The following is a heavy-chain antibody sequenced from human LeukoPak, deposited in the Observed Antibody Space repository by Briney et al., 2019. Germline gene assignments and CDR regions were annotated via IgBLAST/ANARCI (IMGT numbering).Heavy chain of an antibody. J-gene: IGHJ4*02. CDR3: ARDAGYGSGTFDY. CDR1: GFVVSTNY. V-gene: IGHV3-53*01. Sequence: GGSLRLSCAASGFVVSTNYMNWVRQAPGKGLEWVSGIYSGGSTYYADSVKGRFTISRDTSKNTLYLQMSSLRVEDTAVYYCARDAGYGSGTFDYWGQGTLVTVSS. D-gene: IGHD3-10*01. CDR2: IYSGGST.